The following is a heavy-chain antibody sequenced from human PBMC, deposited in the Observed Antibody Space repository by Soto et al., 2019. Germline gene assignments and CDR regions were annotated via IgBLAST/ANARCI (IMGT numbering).Heavy chain of an antibody. CDR3: ARDQVTYYDFLSGGPGYYYYGMDV. CDR1: GYTFTSYG. Sequence: ASVKVSCKASGYTFTSYGISWVRQAPGQGIEWMGWISAYNGNTNYAQKLQGRVTMTTDTSTSTAYMELRSLRSDDTAVYYCARDQVTYYDFLSGGPGYYYYGMDVWGQGTTVTVS. V-gene: IGHV1-18*01. J-gene: IGHJ6*02. CDR2: ISAYNGNT. D-gene: IGHD3-3*01.